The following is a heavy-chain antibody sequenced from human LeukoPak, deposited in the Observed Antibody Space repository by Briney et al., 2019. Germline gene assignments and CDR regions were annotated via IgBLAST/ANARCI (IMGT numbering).Heavy chain of an antibody. CDR2: INHSGST. J-gene: IGHJ6*03. CDR1: GGSFSGYY. D-gene: IGHD3-10*01. V-gene: IGHV4-34*01. Sequence: SETLSLTCAVYGGSFSGYYWSWIRQPPGKGLEWIGEINHSGSTNYNPSLKSRVTISVDTSKNQFSLKLSSVTAADTAVYYCARHLHYYGSGSYYGHNYYYYMDVWGKGTTVTISS. CDR3: ARHLHYYGSGSYYGHNYYYYMDV.